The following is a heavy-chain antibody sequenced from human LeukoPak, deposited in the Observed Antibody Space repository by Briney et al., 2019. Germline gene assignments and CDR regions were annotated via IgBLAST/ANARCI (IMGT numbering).Heavy chain of an antibody. CDR1: GFTFSSYS. CDR2: ISSSSSYI. V-gene: IGHV3-21*01. J-gene: IGHJ3*02. D-gene: IGHD4-17*01. CDR3: ARVDDYGDREGAFDI. Sequence: GSLRLSCAASGFTFSSYSMNWVRQAPGKGLEWVSSISSSSSYIYYADSVKGRFTVSRDNAKNSLYLRMNSLRAEDTAVYYCARVDDYGDREGAFDIWGQGTMVTVSS.